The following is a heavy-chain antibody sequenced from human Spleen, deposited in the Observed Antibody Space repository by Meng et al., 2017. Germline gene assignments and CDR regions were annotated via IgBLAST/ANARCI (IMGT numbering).Heavy chain of an antibody. V-gene: IGHV3-20*01. J-gene: IGHJ4*02. CDR1: GFTFDGYG. Sequence: EVQLVESGGGVVRPGGSLRLSCAASGFTFDGYGMTGGRQGPGKGLEWVACINWNGGSTGYADSVKGRFTIARDNAKNSLYLQMNSLRAEDTAFDHCTIHGGGWAWGQGTLVTVSS. D-gene: IGHD6-19*01. CDR3: TIHGGGWA. CDR2: INWNGGST.